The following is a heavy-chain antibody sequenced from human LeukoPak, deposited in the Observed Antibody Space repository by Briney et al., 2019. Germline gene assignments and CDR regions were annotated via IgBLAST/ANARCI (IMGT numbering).Heavy chain of an antibody. CDR3: AKAGDSNGYGMDV. CDR1: GFTFDDYA. D-gene: IGHD6-25*01. J-gene: IGHJ6*02. V-gene: IGHV3-43D*03. Sequence: GGPLRLSCAASGFTFDDYAMHWVRQAPGKGLEWVSLISWDGGSTYYADSVKGRFTISRDNSKNSLYLQMNSLRAEDTALYYCAKAGDSNGYGMDVWGQGTTVTVSS. CDR2: ISWDGGST.